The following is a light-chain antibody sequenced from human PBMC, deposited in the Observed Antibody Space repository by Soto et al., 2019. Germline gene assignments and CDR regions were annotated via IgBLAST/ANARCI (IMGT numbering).Light chain of an antibody. CDR3: HQYNNWPTST. V-gene: IGKV3-15*01. Sequence: MPQSPASLSASRGESCTLSWRASQSVNHNVAWYQQKPGQAPKLLIYGARSRATGVPDTFSGSVTWTAFTLTTSSLKAEDFGAYFCHQYNNWPTSTVGQATRLEI. J-gene: IGKJ5*01. CDR2: GAR. CDR1: QSVNHN.